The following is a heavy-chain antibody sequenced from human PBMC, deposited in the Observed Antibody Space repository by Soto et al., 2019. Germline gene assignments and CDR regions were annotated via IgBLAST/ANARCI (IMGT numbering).Heavy chain of an antibody. V-gene: IGHV1-18*01. CDR3: ARFNCISSSCYEGYFDY. D-gene: IGHD2-2*01. Sequence: QVQLVQSGAEVKKPGASVKVSCKTSGYTFTTYGISCVRQAPGQGLEWMGWISTDIGNTNYAQKVQDRVTMTTDTATSTAYMELRSLRSDDAAVYYCARFNCISSSCYEGYFDYWGQGTLVTVSS. CDR1: GYTFTTYG. CDR2: ISTDIGNT. J-gene: IGHJ4*02.